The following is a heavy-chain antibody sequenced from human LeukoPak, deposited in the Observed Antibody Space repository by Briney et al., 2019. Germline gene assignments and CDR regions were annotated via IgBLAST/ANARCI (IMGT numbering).Heavy chain of an antibody. J-gene: IGHJ4*01. V-gene: IGHV4-39*01. D-gene: IGHD3-10*01. Sequence: SETLSLTCSVSGASITASGLYWAWVRRPPGKGLEWIGSLYYGATNYYNPSLQSRVTISVDTSKNQFSLDLASVIAADTAAYYCARRSHSPLGSPYWGQGTQVTVSS. CDR1: GASITASGLY. CDR3: ARRSHSPLGSPY. CDR2: LYYGATN.